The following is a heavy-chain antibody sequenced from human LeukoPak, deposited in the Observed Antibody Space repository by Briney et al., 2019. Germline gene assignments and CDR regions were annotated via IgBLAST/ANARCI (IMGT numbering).Heavy chain of an antibody. V-gene: IGHV1-8*01. Sequence: GASVKVSCKASGYTFTSYDINWVRQATGQGLEWMGWMNPNSGNTGYAQKSQGRVTMTSNTSISTAYMDLSSLRSEDTAVYYCARVVSGITGAPDYWGQGTLVTVSS. D-gene: IGHD7-27*01. CDR3: ARVVSGITGAPDY. J-gene: IGHJ4*02. CDR1: GYTFTSYD. CDR2: MNPNSGNT.